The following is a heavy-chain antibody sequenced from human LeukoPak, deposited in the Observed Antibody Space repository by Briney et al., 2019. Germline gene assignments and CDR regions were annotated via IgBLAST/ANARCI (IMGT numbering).Heavy chain of an antibody. CDR2: IYPTGNT. V-gene: IGHV4-61*02. CDR3: ARSSSRMVVNYFDS. CDR1: GASISGGLYY. J-gene: IGHJ4*02. D-gene: IGHD3-22*01. Sequence: SQTLSLTCTVSGASISGGLYYWSWIRQPAGKGLEWIGRIYPTGNTNYNPSLKTRVTISVDPSKNQFSLRLNSVTAADTAVYYCARSSSRMVVNYFDSWGQGTLVTVSS.